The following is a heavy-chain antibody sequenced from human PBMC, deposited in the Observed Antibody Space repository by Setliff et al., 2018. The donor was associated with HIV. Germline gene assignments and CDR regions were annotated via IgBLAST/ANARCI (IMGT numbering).Heavy chain of an antibody. D-gene: IGHD6-13*01. V-gene: IGHV4-59*08. CDR2: IYYSGST. CDR3: ARGRGSSSSWPIDY. J-gene: IGHJ4*02. CDR1: GGSIRSYY. Sequence: KPSETLSLTCTVSGGSIRSYYWSWIRQPPGKGLEWIGYIYYSGSTNYNPSLKSRVTISLDTSRNQFSLKLGSVTAADTAMYCCARGRGSSSSWPIDYWGQGTLVTVSS.